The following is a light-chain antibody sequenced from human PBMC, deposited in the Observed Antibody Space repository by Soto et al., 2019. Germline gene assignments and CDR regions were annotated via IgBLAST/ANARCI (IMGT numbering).Light chain of an antibody. CDR3: QHYGGMWT. Sequence: DIPLTQSPSTLSASVGDRVTITCRASEIITNRLAWYQQKPGKAPKVLIYDASNLESGVPSRFSGFRSGTEFTLTISSLQPYDFATYYCQHYGGMWTFGQGTKVDIK. J-gene: IGKJ1*01. V-gene: IGKV1-5*01. CDR1: EIITNR. CDR2: DAS.